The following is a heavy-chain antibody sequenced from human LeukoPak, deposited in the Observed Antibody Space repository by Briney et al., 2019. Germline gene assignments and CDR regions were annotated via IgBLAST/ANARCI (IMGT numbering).Heavy chain of an antibody. D-gene: IGHD2-21*01. CDR3: AKGRRAYCGGDCSLRSCYFDY. J-gene: IGHJ4*02. V-gene: IGHV3-23*01. CDR1: GFTFSSYA. CDR2: ISGSGGST. Sequence: GGSLRLSCAASGFTFSSYAMSWVRQAPGKGLEWVSAISGSGGSTYYADSVKGRFTISRDNSKNTLYLQMNSLRAEDTAVYYCAKGRRAYCGGDCSLRSCYFDYWGQGTLVTVSS.